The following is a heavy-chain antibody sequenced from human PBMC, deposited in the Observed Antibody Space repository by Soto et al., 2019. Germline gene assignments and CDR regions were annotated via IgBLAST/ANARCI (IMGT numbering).Heavy chain of an antibody. D-gene: IGHD6-19*01. Sequence: VGFQRLWREAVGGKFVGFDMHWVRQPTGKGLEWVSAISSDGLTTYYADPVKGRFAISRDNSKNTLYLQMYSLRPEDTALYYCVKEGYVRSGWYGQFDCWGQGTPVTVSS. CDR3: VKEGYVRSGWYGQFDC. J-gene: IGHJ4*02. CDR1: GGKFVGFD. CDR2: ISSDGLTT. V-gene: IGHV3-13*01.